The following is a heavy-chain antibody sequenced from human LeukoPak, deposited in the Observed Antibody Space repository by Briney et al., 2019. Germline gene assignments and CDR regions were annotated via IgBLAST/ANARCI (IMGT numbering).Heavy chain of an antibody. J-gene: IGHJ4*02. Sequence: SETLSLTCTVSGGSISSSSYYWGWIRQPPGKGLEWIGSIYYSGSTYYNPSLKSRVTISVDTSKNQFSLKLSSVTAADTAVYYCARGTYIAARPFDYWGQGTLVTVSS. D-gene: IGHD6-6*01. CDR1: GGSISSSSYY. CDR2: IYYSGST. CDR3: ARGTYIAARPFDY. V-gene: IGHV4-39*07.